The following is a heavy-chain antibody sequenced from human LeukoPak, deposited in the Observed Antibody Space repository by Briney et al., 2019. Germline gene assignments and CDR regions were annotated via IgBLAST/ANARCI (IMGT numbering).Heavy chain of an antibody. CDR2: IYGRGST. CDR1: GDSISNHY. D-gene: IGHD3-9*01. Sequence: SETLSLTCTVFGDSISNHYWSWIRQPAGKALEWIGRIYGRGSTSYNPSLKSRVTISIDTSKNQFSLKLRSVTAADTAIYYCARQGYDILTGYIDAFDIWGQGTMVTVSS. J-gene: IGHJ3*02. CDR3: ARQGYDILTGYIDAFDI. V-gene: IGHV4-4*07.